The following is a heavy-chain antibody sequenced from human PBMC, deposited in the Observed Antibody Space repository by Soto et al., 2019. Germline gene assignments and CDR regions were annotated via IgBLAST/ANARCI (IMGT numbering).Heavy chain of an antibody. CDR2: MNPNSGDT. V-gene: IGHV1-8*01. CDR3: ARGPGSSDWRFSSYYMDV. D-gene: IGHD6-19*01. J-gene: IGHJ6*03. CDR1: FTSYD. Sequence: QVQLVQSGAEVKKPGASVKVSCTFTSYDINWVRQAAGLGPEWMAWMNPNSGDTRYAQKFQGRVTMTRDTANFTANMELSNLRSEDTAVYYCARGPGSSDWRFSSYYMDVWGQGTTVTVSS.